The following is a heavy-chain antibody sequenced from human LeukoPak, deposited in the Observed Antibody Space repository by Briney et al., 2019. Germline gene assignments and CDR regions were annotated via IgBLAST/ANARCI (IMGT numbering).Heavy chain of an antibody. V-gene: IGHV4-34*01. CDR1: GGSFSGYY. CDR3: ARVRMVDNWNYFDY. J-gene: IGHJ4*02. CDR2: INHSGST. D-gene: IGHD1-20*01. Sequence: SETLSLTCAVYGGSFSGYYWSWLRQPPGKGLEWIGEINHSGSTNYNPSLKSRVTISVDTSKNQFSLKLSSVTAADTAVYYCARVRMVDNWNYFDYWGQGTLVTVSS.